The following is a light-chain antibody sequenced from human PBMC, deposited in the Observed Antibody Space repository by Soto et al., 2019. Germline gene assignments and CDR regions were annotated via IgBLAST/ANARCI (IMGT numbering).Light chain of an antibody. CDR3: LQTIQLPWT. CDR2: EVS. V-gene: IGKV2D-29*01. Sequence: DVVMTQTPLSLSVTPAQPASISCKSSQSLLHSDGKTYLFWYLQKPGQPPQLVIYEVSNRFSGVAERFSGSGSGTDFTLEISRVEAEDVGVYYCLQTIQLPWTFGQGTKVEIK. CDR1: QSLLHSDGKTY. J-gene: IGKJ1*01.